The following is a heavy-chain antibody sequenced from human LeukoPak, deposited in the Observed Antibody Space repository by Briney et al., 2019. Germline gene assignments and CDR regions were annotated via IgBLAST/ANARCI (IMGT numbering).Heavy chain of an antibody. J-gene: IGHJ4*02. Sequence: GGSLRLSCAASGFTFSSYSMNWVRQAPGKGLEWVSSISSSSSYIYYADSVKGRFTISRDNAKNSLYLQMNSLRAEDTAVYYCARERHHYDLWSGYYPFYFDYWGQGTLVTVSS. CDR2: ISSSSSYI. CDR3: ARERHHYDLWSGYYPFYFDY. V-gene: IGHV3-21*01. D-gene: IGHD3-3*01. CDR1: GFTFSSYS.